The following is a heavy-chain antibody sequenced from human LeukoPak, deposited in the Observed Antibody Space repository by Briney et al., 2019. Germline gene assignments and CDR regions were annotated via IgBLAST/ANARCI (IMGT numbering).Heavy chain of an antibody. Sequence: QPGGSLRLSCAASGFTFSSYAINWVRQAPGKGLECVSVISGSGGSTHYADSVKGRFTISRDNSDNTLYLQIYSLRAEDTAVYYCAKGGFYFDSWGQGTLVTVSS. CDR3: AKGGFYFDS. CDR1: GFTFSSYA. CDR2: ISGSGGST. V-gene: IGHV3-23*01. J-gene: IGHJ4*02.